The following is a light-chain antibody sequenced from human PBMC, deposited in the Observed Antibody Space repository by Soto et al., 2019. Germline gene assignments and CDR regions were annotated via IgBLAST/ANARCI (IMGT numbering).Light chain of an antibody. Sequence: EIIMTQSPATLSLSPVERATLSCRASERLTGNLAWYQHKPGQAPRLLIYEVSTRATYIPARFSGRGSRTEFTLTISSLQSEDSAVYFYQHYQDWPRTFGQGTKLEIK. CDR1: ERLTGN. CDR2: EVS. CDR3: QHYQDWPRT. V-gene: IGKV3-15*01. J-gene: IGKJ1*01.